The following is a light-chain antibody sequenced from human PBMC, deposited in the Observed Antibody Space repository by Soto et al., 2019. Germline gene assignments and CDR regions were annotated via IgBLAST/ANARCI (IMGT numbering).Light chain of an antibody. V-gene: IGKV1-5*01. J-gene: IGKJ2*01. CDR2: DVS. CDR3: QQYFHYPVT. Sequence: DLQMTQSPSTLSAFVGDRVTITCRATQVINNWLAWYQQKPGKAPRLLIYDVSTLQTGVPSRFSGRGSGTEATLIISSLQPDDVATYYCQQYFHYPVTFGRGTKVDIK. CDR1: QVINNW.